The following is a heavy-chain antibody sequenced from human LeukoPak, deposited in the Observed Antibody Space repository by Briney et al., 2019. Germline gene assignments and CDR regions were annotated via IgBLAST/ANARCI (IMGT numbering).Heavy chain of an antibody. CDR3: ARGLLVFAWLVLGRFDY. V-gene: IGHV1-2*02. CDR2: INPNSGGT. Sequence: ASVKVSCKASGYTFTGYYMHWVRQAPGQGLEWMGWINPNSGGTNYAQKFQGRVTMTRDTSISTAYMELSRLRSDDTAVYYCARGLLVFAWLVLGRFDYWGQGTLVTVSS. CDR1: GYTFTGYY. D-gene: IGHD3-3*01. J-gene: IGHJ4*02.